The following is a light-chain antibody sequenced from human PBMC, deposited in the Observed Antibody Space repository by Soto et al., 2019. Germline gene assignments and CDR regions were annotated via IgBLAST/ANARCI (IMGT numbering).Light chain of an antibody. CDR3: QQYGTSVLT. Sequence: EIVLTQSPGTLSLSPGERATLSCRASQSVSSNYLAWYQQKPGQAPRLLIYGASSRATDIPDRFSGSGSGTDFILTISRLEPEDCAVYYCQQYGTSVLTFGGGTKVEVK. V-gene: IGKV3-20*01. J-gene: IGKJ4*01. CDR1: QSVSSNY. CDR2: GAS.